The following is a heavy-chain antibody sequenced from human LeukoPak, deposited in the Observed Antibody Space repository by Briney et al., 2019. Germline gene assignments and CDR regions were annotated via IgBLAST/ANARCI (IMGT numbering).Heavy chain of an antibody. D-gene: IGHD6-13*01. CDR3: AKEDIGIAAADYFDY. V-gene: IGHV3-30*02. Sequence: GGSLRLSCAASGFTFSSYGMHWVGQAPGKWLEGVAFIRYDGSNKYYADSVKGRFTISRDNSKNTLYLQMNSLRAEDTAVYYCAKEDIGIAAADYFDYWGQGTLVTVSS. CDR2: IRYDGSNK. J-gene: IGHJ4*02. CDR1: GFTFSSYG.